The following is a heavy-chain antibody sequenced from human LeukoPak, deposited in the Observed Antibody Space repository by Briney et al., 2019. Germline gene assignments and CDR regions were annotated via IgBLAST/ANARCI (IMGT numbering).Heavy chain of an antibody. D-gene: IGHD3-3*01. Sequence: PGGSLRLSCAACGFTFSSYAMSWVRQAPGKGLEWVSAISGSGGSTYYADSVKGRFTISRDNSKNTLYLQMNSLRAEDTAVYYCAKDRNYDFWSGYLPIDPWGQGTLVTVSS. CDR1: GFTFSSYA. J-gene: IGHJ5*02. V-gene: IGHV3-23*01. CDR2: ISGSGGST. CDR3: AKDRNYDFWSGYLPIDP.